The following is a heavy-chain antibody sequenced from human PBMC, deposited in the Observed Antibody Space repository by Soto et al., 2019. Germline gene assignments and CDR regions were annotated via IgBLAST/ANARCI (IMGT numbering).Heavy chain of an antibody. CDR1: GFTFSSYA. CDR3: ARGGLGSGSGRYFGFYYYGMDV. CDR2: ISYDGSNK. Sequence: GGSLRLSCAASGFTFSSYAMHWVRQAPAKGLEWVAVISYDGSNKYYADSVKGRFTLSRDNSKNTLYLHMNSLRAEDTAVYYCARGGLGSGSGRYFGFYYYGMDVWGQGTTVTVSS. D-gene: IGHD3-10*01. J-gene: IGHJ6*02. V-gene: IGHV3-30-3*01.